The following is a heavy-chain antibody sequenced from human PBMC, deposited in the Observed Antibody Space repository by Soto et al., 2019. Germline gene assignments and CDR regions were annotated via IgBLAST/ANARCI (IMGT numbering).Heavy chain of an antibody. CDR3: ARRWGPTFDY. Sequence: QVQLQESGPGLVKPSETLSLTCTVSGGSIRSYYWSWIRQPPGKGLEWIGYIYYSGSTNYNPSLKSRVTISVYTSKNQFSLKLSSVTAADTAVYYCARRWGPTFDYWGQGTLVTVSS. J-gene: IGHJ4*02. D-gene: IGHD1-26*01. CDR1: GGSIRSYY. V-gene: IGHV4-59*01. CDR2: IYYSGST.